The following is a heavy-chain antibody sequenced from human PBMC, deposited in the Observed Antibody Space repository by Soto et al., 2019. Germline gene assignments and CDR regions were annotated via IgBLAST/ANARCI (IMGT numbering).Heavy chain of an antibody. CDR1: GGSISSYY. V-gene: IGHV4-59*12. CDR2: IYYSGST. J-gene: IGHJ4*02. Sequence: SETLSLTCTVSGGSISSYYWSWIRQPPGKGLEWIGNIYYSGSTNYNPSLKSRVTISVDRSKNQFSLKLSSVTAADTAVYYCARVVVVVPEYYFDYWGQGTLVTVSS. CDR3: ARVVVVVPEYYFDY. D-gene: IGHD3-22*01.